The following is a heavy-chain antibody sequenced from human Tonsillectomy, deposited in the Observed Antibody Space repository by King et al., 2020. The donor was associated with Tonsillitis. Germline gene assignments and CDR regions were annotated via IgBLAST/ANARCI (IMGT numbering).Heavy chain of an antibody. Sequence: VQLVESGGGVVQPGRSLKLSCAASGFTFSRYGMHWVRQAPGKGLEWVAAISSDGSNKAYADSVKGRFTISRDNSKNTLYLQMNSLRAEDTAVYYCAKRYYGDLRGAFEIGGQGTMVPVSS. CDR3: AKRYYGDLRGAFEI. D-gene: IGHD4-17*01. J-gene: IGHJ3*02. V-gene: IGHV3-30*18. CDR1: GFTFSRYG. CDR2: ISSDGSNK.